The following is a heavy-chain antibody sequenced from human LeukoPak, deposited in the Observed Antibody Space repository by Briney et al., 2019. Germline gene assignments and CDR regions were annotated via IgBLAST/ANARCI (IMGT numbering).Heavy chain of an antibody. J-gene: IGHJ5*02. CDR3: ARDLGMAVALPFDP. CDR2: IYTSGST. CDR1: GGSISSYY. Sequence: SETLSLTCTVSGGSISSYYWSWIRQPAGKGLEWIGRIYTSGSTNYNPSLKSRVTMSVDTPKNQFSLKLGSVTAADTAVYYCARDLGMAVALPFDPWGQGTLVTVSS. V-gene: IGHV4-4*07. D-gene: IGHD6-19*01.